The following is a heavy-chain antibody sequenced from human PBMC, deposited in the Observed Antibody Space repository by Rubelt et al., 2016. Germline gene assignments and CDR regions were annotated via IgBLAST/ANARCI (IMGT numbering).Heavy chain of an antibody. CDR3: ARQGTVPILTWFDP. CDR1: GGSISTYY. Sequence: QVQLQESGPGLVKPSETLSLTCTVSGGSISTYYWSWIRQPPGKGLEWIGYIYYSGSTNYNPSLKSRVTISVDTSKNQFSLKWSSVTAGDTAVYYCARQGTVPILTWFDPWGQGTLVTVSS. D-gene: IGHD4-17*01. J-gene: IGHJ5*02. CDR2: IYYSGST. V-gene: IGHV4-59*08.